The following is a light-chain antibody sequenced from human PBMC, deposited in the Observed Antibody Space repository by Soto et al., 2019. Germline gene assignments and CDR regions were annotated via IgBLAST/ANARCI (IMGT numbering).Light chain of an antibody. Sequence: EIVLTQSPGTLSLSPGERATLSCRASQSVTSSYLAWYQQKPGQAPRLLIYGASSRATGIPDRFSGNGSGTDFTLTISSLEPEDFALYYRQQYRSSPLTFGGGTKVEIK. CDR1: QSVTSSY. CDR2: GAS. CDR3: QQYRSSPLT. J-gene: IGKJ4*01. V-gene: IGKV3-20*01.